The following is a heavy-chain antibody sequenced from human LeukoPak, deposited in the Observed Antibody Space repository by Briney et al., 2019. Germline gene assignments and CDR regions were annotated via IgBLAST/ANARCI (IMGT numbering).Heavy chain of an antibody. CDR1: GFTFSSYS. CDR3: ARSGDTAMVTGHFDY. CDR2: ISSSSSYI. V-gene: IGHV3-21*01. Sequence: GGSLRLSCAASGFTFSSYSMNWVRQAPGKGLEWVSSISSSSSYIYYADSVKGRFTISRDNAKNSLYLQMNGLRAEDTAVYYCARSGDTAMVTGHFDYWGQGTLVTVSS. J-gene: IGHJ4*02. D-gene: IGHD5-18*01.